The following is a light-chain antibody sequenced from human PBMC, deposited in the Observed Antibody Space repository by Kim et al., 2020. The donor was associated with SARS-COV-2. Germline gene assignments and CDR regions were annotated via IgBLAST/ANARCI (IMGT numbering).Light chain of an antibody. J-gene: IGLJ3*02. V-gene: IGLV1-44*01. Sequence: GRKVTITCSGGSSNIGSNPVDWYQQLPVTAPKLLIYSNNQRPSGVPARFSGSKSGTSASLAISGLQSEDEADYYSAAWDDSLNGPVFGGGTQLTVL. CDR2: SNN. CDR3: AAWDDSLNGPV. CDR1: SSNIGSNP.